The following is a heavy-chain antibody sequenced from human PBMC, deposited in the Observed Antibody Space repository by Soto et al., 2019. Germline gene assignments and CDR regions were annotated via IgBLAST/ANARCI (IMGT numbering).Heavy chain of an antibody. CDR3: ARLYCSSTSCYFFDY. D-gene: IGHD2-2*01. Sequence: GESLKISCKGSGYSFTSYWISWLRQMPGKGLEWMGRIDPSDSYTNYSPSFQGHVTISADKSISTAYLQWSSLKASDTAMYYCARLYCSSTSCYFFDYWGQGTLVTVSS. CDR1: GYSFTSYW. J-gene: IGHJ4*02. V-gene: IGHV5-10-1*01. CDR2: IDPSDSYT.